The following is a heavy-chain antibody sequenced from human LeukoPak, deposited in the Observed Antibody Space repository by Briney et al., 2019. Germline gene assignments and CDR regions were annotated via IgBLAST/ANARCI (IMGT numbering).Heavy chain of an antibody. CDR3: ARKRSIMITFGGVISHAFDI. Sequence: GGSLRLSCAASGFTFSSYWMHWVRQAPGKGLVWVSRINSDGSSTSYADSVKGRFTISRDNAKNTLYLQMNSLRAEDTAVYYCARKRSIMITFGGVISHAFDIWGQGTMVTVSS. D-gene: IGHD3-16*02. CDR2: INSDGSST. CDR1: GFTFSSYW. V-gene: IGHV3-74*01. J-gene: IGHJ3*02.